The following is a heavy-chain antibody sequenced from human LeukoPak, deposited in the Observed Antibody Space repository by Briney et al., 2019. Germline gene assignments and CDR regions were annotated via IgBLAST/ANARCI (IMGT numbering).Heavy chain of an antibody. Sequence: PGGSLRLSCAASGFTFSSYAMSWVRQAPGKGLEWVSAISGGGGSTYYADSVKGRFTISRDNSKNTLYLQMNSLRAEDTAVYYCAKDLGGKPYYYYGMDVGGQGTTVTVSS. J-gene: IGHJ6*02. V-gene: IGHV3-23*01. CDR2: ISGGGGST. CDR1: GFTFSSYA. CDR3: AKDLGGKPYYYYGMDV.